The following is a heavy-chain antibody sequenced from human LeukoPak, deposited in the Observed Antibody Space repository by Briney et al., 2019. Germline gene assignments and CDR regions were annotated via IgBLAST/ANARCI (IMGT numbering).Heavy chain of an antibody. V-gene: IGHV3-74*01. D-gene: IGHD3-16*01. CDR3: ASLNYGPDY. CDR1: GLTFSIYW. CDR2: IDNDGRGT. Sequence: GGSLRLSCAASGLTFSIYWMHWVRQAPGKGLVWVSRIDNDGRGTSYADSVKGRFTISRDNAKNRLYLQMNSLRAEDTAVYYCASLNYGPDYWGQGTLVTVSS. J-gene: IGHJ4*02.